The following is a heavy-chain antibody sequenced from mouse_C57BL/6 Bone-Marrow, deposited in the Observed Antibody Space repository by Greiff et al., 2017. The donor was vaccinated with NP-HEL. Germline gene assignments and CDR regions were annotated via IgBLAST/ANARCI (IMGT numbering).Heavy chain of an antibody. CDR1: GYTFTDYY. CDR2: INPNTGGT. CDR3: ARSRQLRGLYAMDY. D-gene: IGHD3-2*02. V-gene: IGHV1-26*01. J-gene: IGHJ4*01. Sequence: VQLQQSGPELVKPGASVKISCKASGYTFTDYYMNWVKQSHGKSLEWIGDINPNTGGTSYNQKFKGKATLTVDKSSSTAYMELRSLTSEDSAVYYCARSRQLRGLYAMDYWGQGTAVTVSS.